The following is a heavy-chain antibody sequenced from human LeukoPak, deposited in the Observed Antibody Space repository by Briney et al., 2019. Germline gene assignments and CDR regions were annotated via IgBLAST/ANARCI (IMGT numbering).Heavy chain of an antibody. CDR3: ARTLGGYNYGPYDS. CDR1: GFTFSSFG. Sequence: PGRSLRLSCAASGFTFSSFGFHWVRQAPGKGLEWVAVIWSDGSDKYYSDSVRGRFTISRDNSDNTLYLQMNSLRAEDTAVYFCARTLGGYNYGPYDSWGQGTLVSVSS. D-gene: IGHD5-18*01. CDR2: IWSDGSDK. V-gene: IGHV3-33*01. J-gene: IGHJ4*02.